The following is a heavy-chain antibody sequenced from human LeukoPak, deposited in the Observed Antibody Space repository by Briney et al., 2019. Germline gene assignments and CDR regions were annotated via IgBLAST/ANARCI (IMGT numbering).Heavy chain of an antibody. D-gene: IGHD6-13*01. CDR1: GFTVSSNS. V-gene: IGHV3-23*01. J-gene: IGHJ4*02. Sequence: GGSLRLSCAASGFTVSSNSMTWVRQAPGKGLEWVLAISGSGGSTYYADSVRGRLTISRDNSKNTLYLQMNSLRAEDTAVYYCAKQSYSNSWNNFDYWGQGTLVTVSS. CDR3: AKQSYSNSWNNFDY. CDR2: ISGSGGST.